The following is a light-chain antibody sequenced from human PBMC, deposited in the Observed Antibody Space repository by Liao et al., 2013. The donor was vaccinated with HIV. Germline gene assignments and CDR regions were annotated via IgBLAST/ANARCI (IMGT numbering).Light chain of an antibody. CDR1: NIGTKS. Sequence: SYELTQPPSVSVAPGKTARITCGGNNIGTKSVHWYQQKPGQAPVLVIYQDTNRPSGIPERFSGSKSGNTATLTISGTQAMDEADYYCQAWDNSTVVFGGGTKLTVL. CDR2: QDT. J-gene: IGLJ2*01. CDR3: QAWDNSTVV. V-gene: IGLV3-21*01.